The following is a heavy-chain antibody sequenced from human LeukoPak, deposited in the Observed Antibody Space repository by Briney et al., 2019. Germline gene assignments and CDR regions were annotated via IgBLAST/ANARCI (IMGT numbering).Heavy chain of an antibody. Sequence: SQTLSLTCSVSGGSISSGDYYWSWIRQPPGKGLEWIGYIYYTGSTYSNPSLKSRVTISVDTSKNQFSLKLSSVTAADTAVYYCARMGAAGPGDAFDIWGQGTMVTVSS. J-gene: IGHJ3*02. D-gene: IGHD6-13*01. CDR1: GGSISSGDYY. CDR2: IYYTGST. CDR3: ARMGAAGPGDAFDI. V-gene: IGHV4-30-4*01.